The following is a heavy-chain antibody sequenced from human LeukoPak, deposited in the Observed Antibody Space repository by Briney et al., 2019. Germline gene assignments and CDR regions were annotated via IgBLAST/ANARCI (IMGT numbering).Heavy chain of an antibody. CDR3: ARVIPNYYDSTGGAFDI. Sequence: SETLSLTCAVSGGSISSSNWWSWVRRPPGKGLEWIGEIYHSGSTNYNPSLKSRVTISVDKSKNQFSLKLSSVTAADTAVYYCARVIPNYYDSTGGAFDIWGQGTMVTVSS. V-gene: IGHV4-4*02. CDR2: IYHSGST. D-gene: IGHD3-22*01. J-gene: IGHJ3*02. CDR1: GGSISSSNW.